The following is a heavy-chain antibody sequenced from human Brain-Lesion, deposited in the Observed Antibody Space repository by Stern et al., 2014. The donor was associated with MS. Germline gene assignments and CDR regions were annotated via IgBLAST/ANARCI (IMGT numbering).Heavy chain of an antibody. CDR1: GYTFTGYY. CDR2: INPNSGGT. Sequence: QLVQSGAEVKKPGASVKVSCKASGYTFTGYYMYWVRQAPGQGLEWIGWINPNSGGTHYAQKFQGRVTMTRDTSITTAYMELSRLRSDDTAVYYCARGYYGSGRPQKGMDVWGQGTTVTVSS. D-gene: IGHD3-10*01. J-gene: IGHJ6*02. CDR3: ARGYYGSGRPQKGMDV. V-gene: IGHV1-2*02.